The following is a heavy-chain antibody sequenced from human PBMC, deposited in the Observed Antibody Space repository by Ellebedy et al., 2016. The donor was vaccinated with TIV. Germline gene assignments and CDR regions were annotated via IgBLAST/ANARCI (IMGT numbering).Heavy chain of an antibody. CDR1: GFNFSDHA. Sequence: GESLKISCTTSGFNFSDHAVSCVRQAPGKGLEWVGFIRSIPYGGTTEYAASVKGRFTISRDDSNSIAHLEMNSLKTEETAIYYCTRHWGYRFDSWGQGTLVTVSS. V-gene: IGHV3-49*04. J-gene: IGHJ4*02. CDR2: IRSIPYGGTT. D-gene: IGHD7-27*01. CDR3: TRHWGYRFDS.